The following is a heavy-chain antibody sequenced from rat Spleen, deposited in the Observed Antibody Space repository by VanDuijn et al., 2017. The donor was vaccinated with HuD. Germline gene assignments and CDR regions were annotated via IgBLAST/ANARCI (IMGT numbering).Heavy chain of an antibody. CDR2: ISTGGDNI. V-gene: IGHV5S13*01. J-gene: IGHJ3*01. CDR1: GFIFSDYD. CDR3: TRHGGLRNWFAY. D-gene: IGHD1-11*01. Sequence: EVQLVESGGGSVQPGRSLKISCVASGFIFSDYDMAWVRQAPTKGMEWIASISTGGDNIYYRDSVKGRFTISRDDAKNTQYLQMDSLRSEDTATYDCTRHGGLRNWFAYWGQGTLVTVSS.